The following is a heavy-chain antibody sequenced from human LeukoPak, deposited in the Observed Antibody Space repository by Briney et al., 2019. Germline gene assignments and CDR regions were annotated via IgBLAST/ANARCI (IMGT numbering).Heavy chain of an antibody. V-gene: IGHV1-8*01. J-gene: IGHJ4*02. Sequence: ASVKVSCKTSGYTFIGYEINWVRQAPGQALEWMGWMKSNSGDTHFAQKFQGRLTMTRNTSISTAFMELSSLRAEDTAVYYCARGEYSSSWYPFDYWGQGSLVTVSS. CDR2: MKSNSGDT. D-gene: IGHD6-13*01. CDR1: GYTFIGYE. CDR3: ARGEYSSSWYPFDY.